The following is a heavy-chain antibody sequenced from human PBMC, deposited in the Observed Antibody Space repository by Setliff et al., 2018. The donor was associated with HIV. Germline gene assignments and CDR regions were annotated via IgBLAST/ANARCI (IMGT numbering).Heavy chain of an antibody. CDR2: FYHSGNI. V-gene: IGHV4-38-2*01. Sequence: PSETLSLTCAVSGYSISGGYYWGWIRQPPGKGLEWIASFYHSGNIYYNPSFISRVTMSVDTSKNQFSLRLSSVTAADTAVYYCARHHISGWYSFDYWGQGTLVTVSS. J-gene: IGHJ4*02. D-gene: IGHD6-19*01. CDR3: ARHHISGWYSFDY. CDR1: GYSISGGYY.